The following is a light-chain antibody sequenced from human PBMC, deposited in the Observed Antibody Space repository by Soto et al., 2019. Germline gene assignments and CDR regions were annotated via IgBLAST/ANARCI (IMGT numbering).Light chain of an antibody. CDR1: QSVSSSY. J-gene: IGKJ1*01. V-gene: IGKV3-20*01. Sequence: EIVLTQSPGTLSLSPGQRPTIACRASQSVSSSYLAWYQQKNGQAPRLXIYGASSRATGIPDRFSGSGYGTDVNLTISRLEPEDFAVYYCQQYGSSPSTFGQGTKVDIK. CDR3: QQYGSSPST. CDR2: GAS.